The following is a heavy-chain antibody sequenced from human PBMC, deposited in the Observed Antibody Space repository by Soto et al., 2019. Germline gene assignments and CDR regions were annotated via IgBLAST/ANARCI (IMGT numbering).Heavy chain of an antibody. J-gene: IGHJ4*02. D-gene: IGHD2-15*01. V-gene: IGHV4-59*08. CDR3: ARRYGGTFEY. CDR2: IYYSGST. CDR1: GGSISSHY. Sequence: SETLSLTCIVSGGSISSHYWIWVRQPPGKGLEWIGYIYYSGSTNYNPSLKSRVTISVDTSKNQFSLKLSSVTAADTAVYYCARRYGGTFEYWGQGTLVTVSS.